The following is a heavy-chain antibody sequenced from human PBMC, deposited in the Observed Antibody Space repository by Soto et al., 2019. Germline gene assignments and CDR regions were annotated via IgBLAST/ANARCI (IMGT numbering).Heavy chain of an antibody. V-gene: IGHV1-69*06. Sequence: SVKVSCKDSGGTFSSYAISWVRQAPGPGLEGMGGIIPIFGTANYAQKFQDRVTITADKSTSTAYIELDSLRSEDTAGYDCAAPIVVVPAATGYYYYGMDVWGQGTTVTVSS. CDR3: AAPIVVVPAATGYYYYGMDV. J-gene: IGHJ6*02. CDR2: IIPIFGTA. D-gene: IGHD2-2*01. CDR1: GGTFSSYA.